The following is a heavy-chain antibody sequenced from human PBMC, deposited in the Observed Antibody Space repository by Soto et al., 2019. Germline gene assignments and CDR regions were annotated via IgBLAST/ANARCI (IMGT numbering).Heavy chain of an antibody. J-gene: IGHJ4*02. CDR3: ARDHWGAEY. V-gene: IGHV3-66*01. CDR1: GFTVSTKY. D-gene: IGHD3-16*01. Sequence: EVQLVESGGGLVQPGGSLRLSCAASGFTVSTKYTSWVRQAPGKGLEWVSVIYSGGSTFYADSVRGRFTNSRDNSKNTVNLQITSLRAEDTAVYYCARDHWGAEYWGQGTLDTVSS. CDR2: IYSGGST.